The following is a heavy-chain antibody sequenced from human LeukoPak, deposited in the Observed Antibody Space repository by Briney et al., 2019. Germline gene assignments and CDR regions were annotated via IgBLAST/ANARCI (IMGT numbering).Heavy chain of an antibody. CDR2: IYSGGNT. J-gene: IGHJ6*02. CDR3: ARDLKAGDYVGLVYGMDV. Sequence: GGSLRLSCAASGFTVSSNYMTWVRQSPGKGLEWVSVIYSGGNTVYADSVKGRFTISRDSSKITLYLQMNSLRAEDTAVYYCARDLKAGDYVGLVYGMDVWGQGTTVTVSS. V-gene: IGHV3-66*01. CDR1: GFTVSSNY. D-gene: IGHD4-17*01.